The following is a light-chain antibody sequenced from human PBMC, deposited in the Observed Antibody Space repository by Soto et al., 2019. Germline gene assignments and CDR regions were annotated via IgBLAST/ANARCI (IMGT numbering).Light chain of an antibody. CDR1: QSISTE. Sequence: EIAMKQSPATLSVSPGERATLSCRASQSISTELAWYQQIPGQPPRLLIYSASTRATGVPARFTGSGSGSEFTLTISGLQSEDFAIYYCQQGHNWPLTFGQGTRLAI. CDR3: QQGHNWPLT. V-gene: IGKV3-15*01. J-gene: IGKJ2*01. CDR2: SAS.